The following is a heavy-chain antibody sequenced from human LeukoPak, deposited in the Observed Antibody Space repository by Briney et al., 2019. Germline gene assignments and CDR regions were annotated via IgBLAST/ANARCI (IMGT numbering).Heavy chain of an antibody. CDR1: GGSIRPYY. D-gene: IGHD2-15*01. V-gene: IGHV4-59*08. J-gene: IGHJ4*02. CDR3: ARLGFCRGDNCLDDY. Sequence: PSQTLSLTCTVSGGSIRPYYWSWMRQPPGKGPEYVGYIFHTGGTNYNPSLGSRVPVSLDTSKNQFFLKLSSVTAADTAVYYCARLGFCRGDNCLDDYWGQGTLVTVSS. CDR2: IFHTGGT.